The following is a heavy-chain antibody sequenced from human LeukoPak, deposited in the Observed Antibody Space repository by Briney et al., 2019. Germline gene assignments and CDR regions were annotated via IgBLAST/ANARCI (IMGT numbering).Heavy chain of an antibody. CDR2: IIPVLGIA. V-gene: IGHV1-69*04. CDR1: GGTFSSYA. Sequence: SVKVSCKASGGTFSSYAISWVRQAPGQGLEWMGRIIPVLGIANYAQKFQGRVTVTADKSTSTAYMELSSLRSEDTAVYYCARVRYYDWAGPYYYYYGMDVWGQGTTVTVSS. CDR3: ARVRYYDWAGPYYYYYGMDV. J-gene: IGHJ6*02. D-gene: IGHD3-22*01.